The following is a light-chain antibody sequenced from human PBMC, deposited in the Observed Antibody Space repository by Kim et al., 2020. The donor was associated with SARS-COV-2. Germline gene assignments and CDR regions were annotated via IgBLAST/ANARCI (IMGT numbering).Light chain of an antibody. J-gene: IGKJ1*01. CDR2: DGA. Sequence: SASRGETATACCGASRGSSGIAGYQQNPGQPPRRLINDGATRAAGIPARCSGSGAGAEVTLTISSRQPAEDAVDYCRQYNNEARTFGQGTKVDIK. V-gene: IGKV3-15*01. CDR3: RQYNNEART. CDR1: RGSSG.